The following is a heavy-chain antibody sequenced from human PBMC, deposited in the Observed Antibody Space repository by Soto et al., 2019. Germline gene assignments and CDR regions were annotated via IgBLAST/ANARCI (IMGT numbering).Heavy chain of an antibody. CDR1: GYIFNNYG. CDR2: IGPYSGKT. CDR3: ARCYCSVGSCFTCWHFDL. D-gene: IGHD6-19*01. Sequence: QGQLVQSGAEVRKPGASVKVSCQASGYIFNNYGLSWVRQVPGQGLEWVGWIGPYSGKTDYAQKFRDSVTMTADPSTNTAYMELRSLTSDASAFYYCARCYCSVGSCFTCWHFDLWGRGTLVTVSS. V-gene: IGHV1-18*01. J-gene: IGHJ2*01.